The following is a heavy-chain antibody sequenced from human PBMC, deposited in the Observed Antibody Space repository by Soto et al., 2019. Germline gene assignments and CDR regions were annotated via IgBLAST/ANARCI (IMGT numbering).Heavy chain of an antibody. V-gene: IGHV3-30-3*01. CDR1: GFTLSSYA. D-gene: IGHD4-17*01. J-gene: IGHJ6*02. Sequence: QVQLVESGGGVVQPGRSLRVSCAASGFTLSSYAMHWVRQAPGKGLEWVAVISYDGSNKYYADSVKGRFTISRDSSKNTLYPQINSLRAEDTAVYYCPRARYGDSSLVGGGYYNGMDVWGQGTTVTVSS. CDR2: ISYDGSNK. CDR3: PRARYGDSSLVGGGYYNGMDV.